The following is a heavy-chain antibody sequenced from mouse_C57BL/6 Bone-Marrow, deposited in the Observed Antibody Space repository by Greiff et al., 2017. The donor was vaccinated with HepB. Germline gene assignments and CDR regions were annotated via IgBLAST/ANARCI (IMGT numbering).Heavy chain of an antibody. J-gene: IGHJ1*03. D-gene: IGHD1-1*01. CDR2: IYPRSGNT. CDR3: ARAFDYYGSSYWYFDV. CDR1: GYTFTSYG. Sequence: VKVVESGAELARPGASVKLSCKASGYTFTSYGISWVKQRTGQGLEWIGEIYPRSGNTYYNEKFKGKATLTADKSSSTAYMELRSLTSEDSAVYFCARAFDYYGSSYWYFDVWGTGTTVTVSS. V-gene: IGHV1-81*01.